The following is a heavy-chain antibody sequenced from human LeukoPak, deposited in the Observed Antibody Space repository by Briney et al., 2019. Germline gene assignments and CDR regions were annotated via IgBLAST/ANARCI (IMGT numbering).Heavy chain of an antibody. D-gene: IGHD4-11*01. CDR3: ASNYGHDAFDI. Sequence: GASVKVSCKASGYTFTSYYMHWVRQAPGQGLEWMGIINPSGGSTSYAQKFQGRVTMTKDTSTSTVYMELSSLRSEDTAVYYCASNYGHDAFDIWGQGTMVTVSS. CDR2: INPSGGST. V-gene: IGHV1-46*01. J-gene: IGHJ3*02. CDR1: GYTFTSYY.